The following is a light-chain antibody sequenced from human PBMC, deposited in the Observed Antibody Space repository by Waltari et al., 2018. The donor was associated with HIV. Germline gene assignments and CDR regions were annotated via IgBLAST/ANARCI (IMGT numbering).Light chain of an antibody. CDR1: QSLDGW. CDR2: KTS. J-gene: IGKJ4*01. V-gene: IGKV1-5*03. Sequence: DIQMTQSPSTLFAYVGETVTITCRASQSLDGWLAWYQQKSGKAPKLLIYKTSTLHSGVPSRFSGSGDWTEFTLTISSLQPDDIATYHCQHYNGYPISFGGGTTVEI. CDR3: QHYNGYPIS.